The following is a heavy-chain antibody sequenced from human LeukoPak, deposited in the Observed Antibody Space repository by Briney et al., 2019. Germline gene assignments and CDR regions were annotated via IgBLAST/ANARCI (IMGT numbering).Heavy chain of an antibody. D-gene: IGHD3-22*01. Sequence: ASVKVSCKASGYTFTGYYMHWVRQAPGQGLEWMGWINPNSGGTNYAQKFQGRVTMTRDTSISTAYMELSRLRSDDTAVYYCARVLGTYYYDSSGYYCYWGQGTLVTVSS. CDR3: ARVLGTYYYDSSGYYCY. V-gene: IGHV1-2*02. CDR1: GYTFTGYY. CDR2: INPNSGGT. J-gene: IGHJ4*02.